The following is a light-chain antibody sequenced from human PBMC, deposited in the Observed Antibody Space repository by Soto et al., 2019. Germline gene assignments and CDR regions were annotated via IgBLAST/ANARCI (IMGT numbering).Light chain of an antibody. CDR2: AAS. Sequence: DIQMTQSPSTLSVSVGDRVTITCRASQTISSWLAWYQQKQGKAPKLLIYAASSLQSGVPSRVSGSGSGTDFTLTISSMKPEDFATYECQQSYSNTRTFGHGTQVDIK. V-gene: IGKV1-39*01. CDR1: QTISSW. J-gene: IGKJ1*01. CDR3: QQSYSNTRT.